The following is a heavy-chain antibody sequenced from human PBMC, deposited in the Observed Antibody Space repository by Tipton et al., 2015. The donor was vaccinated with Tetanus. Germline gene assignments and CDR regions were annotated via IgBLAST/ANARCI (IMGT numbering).Heavy chain of an antibody. CDR2: IYAAGST. D-gene: IGHD3-22*01. CDR3: ARDLRNYYDSSGYSDY. V-gene: IGHV3-66*01. CDR1: GFSVSSNY. J-gene: IGHJ4*02. Sequence: SLRLSCAASGFSVSSNYIGWVRQAPGKGLEWVSIIYAAGSTYYADSVKGRFTISRDNAKNSLYLQMNSLRAEDTAVYYCARDLRNYYDSSGYSDYWGQGTLVTVSS.